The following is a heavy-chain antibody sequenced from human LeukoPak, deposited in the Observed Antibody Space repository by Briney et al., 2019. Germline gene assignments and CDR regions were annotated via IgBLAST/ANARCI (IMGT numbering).Heavy chain of an antibody. J-gene: IGHJ5*02. CDR1: GASITTETYY. CDR2: ISSTGNT. CDR3: ARDRSYGGSRFYT. V-gene: IGHV4-61*02. D-gene: IGHD1-26*01. Sequence: SETLSLTCTVSGASITTETYYWTWVRQPAGKELQWIGRISSTGNTDYNPSLRSRVIISRDRSNNQFSLGLNSVTATDTAVYYCARDRSYGGSRFYTWGQGIQVTVSS.